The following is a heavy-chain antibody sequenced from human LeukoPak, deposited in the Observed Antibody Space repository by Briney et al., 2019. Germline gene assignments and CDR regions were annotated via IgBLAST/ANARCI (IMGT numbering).Heavy chain of an antibody. CDR2: IYYSGST. Sequence: SETLSLTCTVSGGSISSYYWSWIRQPPGKGLEWIGYIYYSGSTNYNPSLKSRVTISVDTSKNQFSLKLSSVTAADTAVYYCARHLDSSSWYLWGQGTLVTVSS. V-gene: IGHV4-59*08. J-gene: IGHJ4*02. D-gene: IGHD6-13*01. CDR1: GGSISSYY. CDR3: ARHLDSSSWYL.